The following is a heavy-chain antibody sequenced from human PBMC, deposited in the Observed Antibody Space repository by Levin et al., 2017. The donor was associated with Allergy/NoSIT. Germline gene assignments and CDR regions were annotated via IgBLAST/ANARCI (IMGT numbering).Heavy chain of an antibody. CDR1: GGSFSGYY. D-gene: IGHD1-26*01. CDR3: ARVPRYSGSYFDY. Sequence: SETLSLTCAVYGGSFSGYYWSWIRQPPGKGLEWIGEINHSGSTNYNPSLKSRVTISVDTSKNQFSLKLSSVTAADTAVYYCARVPRYSGSYFDYWGQGTLVTVSS. V-gene: IGHV4-34*01. J-gene: IGHJ4*02. CDR2: INHSGST.